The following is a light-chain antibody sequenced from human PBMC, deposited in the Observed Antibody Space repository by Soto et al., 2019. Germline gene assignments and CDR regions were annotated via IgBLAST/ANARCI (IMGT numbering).Light chain of an antibody. Sequence: EIVLTQSPATLSLSPGDRATLSCRASQSVSTYLAWYQQKPGQAPWLLIYDTSNRATGIPARFSGSGSGTDFTLTISSLGPEDFAVYYCQQRSNWPATFGPGTTVDIK. V-gene: IGKV3-11*01. CDR2: DTS. J-gene: IGKJ3*01. CDR1: QSVSTY. CDR3: QQRSNWPAT.